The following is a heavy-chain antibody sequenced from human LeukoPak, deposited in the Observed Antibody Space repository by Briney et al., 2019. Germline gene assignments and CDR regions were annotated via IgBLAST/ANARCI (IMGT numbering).Heavy chain of an antibody. CDR3: ARRLGIAARPLYFDY. CDR2: INHSGST. CDR1: GGSFSGYY. Sequence: SETLSLTCAVYGGSFSGYYWSWIRQPPGKVLEWIGEINHSGSTNYNPSLKSRVTISVDTSKNQFSLKLSSVTAADTAVYYCARRLGIAARPLYFDYWGQGTLVTVSS. D-gene: IGHD6-6*01. V-gene: IGHV4-34*01. J-gene: IGHJ4*02.